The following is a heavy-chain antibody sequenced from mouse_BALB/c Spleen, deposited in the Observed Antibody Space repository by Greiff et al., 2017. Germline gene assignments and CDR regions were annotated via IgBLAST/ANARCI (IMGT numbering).Heavy chain of an antibody. D-gene: IGHD2-4*01. Sequence: VQLHQSGAELAKPGASVKMSCKASGYTFTSYWMHWVKQRPGQGLEWIGYINPSTGYTEYNQKFKDKATLTADKSSSTAYMQLSSLTSEDSAVYYGERWGYDYEEAMDYWGQGTSVTVCS. CDR3: ERWGYDYEEAMDY. CDR2: INPSTGYT. V-gene: IGHV1-7*01. CDR1: GYTFTSYW. J-gene: IGHJ4*01.